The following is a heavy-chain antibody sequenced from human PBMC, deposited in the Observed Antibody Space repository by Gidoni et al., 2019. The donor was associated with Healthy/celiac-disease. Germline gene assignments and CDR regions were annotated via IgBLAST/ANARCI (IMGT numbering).Heavy chain of an antibody. V-gene: IGHV4-39*07. Sequence: QLQLQESGPGLVKPSETLSLTCTVPGGSISSSSYYWAWIRQPPGKGLEWIGSLYYSGSTYYSPSLKSRVTISVDTSKNQFSLKLSSVTAADTAVYYCARGIDASGSYHMDYWGQGTLVTVSS. D-gene: IGHD3-10*01. CDR1: GGSISSSSYY. CDR3: ARGIDASGSYHMDY. CDR2: LYYSGST. J-gene: IGHJ4*02.